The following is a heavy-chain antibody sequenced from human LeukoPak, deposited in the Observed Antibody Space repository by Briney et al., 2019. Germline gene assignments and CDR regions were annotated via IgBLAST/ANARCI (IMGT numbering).Heavy chain of an antibody. D-gene: IGHD6-13*01. Sequence: SQTLSLTCTVSGGSISSGSYYWSWIRQPAGTGLEWIGRIYTSGSTNYNPSLKSRVTISVDTSKNQFSLKLSSVTAADTAVYYCARGAAAGTDDAFDIWGQGTMVTVSS. CDR3: ARGAAAGTDDAFDI. CDR1: GGSISSGSYY. CDR2: IYTSGST. J-gene: IGHJ3*02. V-gene: IGHV4-61*02.